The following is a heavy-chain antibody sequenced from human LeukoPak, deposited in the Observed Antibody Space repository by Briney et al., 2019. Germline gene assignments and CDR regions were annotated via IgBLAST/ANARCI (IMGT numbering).Heavy chain of an antibody. Sequence: GASVKVSCKASGGTFSSYAISWVRQAPGQGLEWMGRIIPILGIANYAQKFQGRVTITADKSTSTAYMELSSLRSEDTAVYYCARPGGNSGFYDWYFDLWGRGTLVTVSS. CDR3: ARPGGNSGFYDWYFDL. CDR1: GGTFSSYA. J-gene: IGHJ2*01. V-gene: IGHV1-69*04. D-gene: IGHD4-23*01. CDR2: IIPILGIA.